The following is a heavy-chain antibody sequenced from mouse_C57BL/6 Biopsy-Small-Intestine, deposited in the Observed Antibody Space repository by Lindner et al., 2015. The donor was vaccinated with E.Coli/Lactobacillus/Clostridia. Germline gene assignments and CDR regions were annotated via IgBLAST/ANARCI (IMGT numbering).Heavy chain of an antibody. CDR2: IYPGGGYT. D-gene: IGHD1-1*01. CDR1: GYTFTNYW. J-gene: IGHJ2*01. CDR3: ARGYGSSPYYFDY. V-gene: IGHV1-63*01. Sequence: VQLQESGAELVRPGTSVKMSCKASGYTFTNYWIGWAKQRPGHGLEWIGDIYPGGGYTNYNEKFKGKATLTADKSSSTAYMQFSSLTSEDSAIYYCARGYGSSPYYFDYWGQGTTLTVSS.